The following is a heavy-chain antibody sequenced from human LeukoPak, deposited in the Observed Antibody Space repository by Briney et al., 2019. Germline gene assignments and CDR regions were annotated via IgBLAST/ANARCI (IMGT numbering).Heavy chain of an antibody. CDR2: ISAYNGNT. J-gene: IGHJ4*02. CDR3: ARDIGSSVDY. CDR1: GYTFTSYD. V-gene: IGHV1-18*01. Sequence: VASVKVSCTASGYTFTSYDINWVRQATGQGLEWMGWISAYNGNTNYAQKLQGRVTMTTDTSTSTAYMELRSLRSDDTAVYYCARDIGSSVDYWGQGTLVTVSS. D-gene: IGHD6-6*01.